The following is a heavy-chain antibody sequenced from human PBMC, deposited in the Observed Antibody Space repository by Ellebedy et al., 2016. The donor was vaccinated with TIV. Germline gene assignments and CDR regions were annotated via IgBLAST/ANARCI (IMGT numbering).Heavy chain of an antibody. CDR3: ARVGAHFEILNGRYDAFDV. D-gene: IGHD3-9*01. V-gene: IGHV3-53*01. J-gene: IGHJ3*01. Sequence: GESLKISCAVSGFDITTNYISWVRQAPGKGLEWVATIYSGDMTFYADSVKGRFTLSRDSSRNTFSLQMNTLRDDDTAVYYCARVGAHFEILNGRYDAFDVWGQGTRVTVSS. CDR2: IYSGDMT. CDR1: GFDITTNY.